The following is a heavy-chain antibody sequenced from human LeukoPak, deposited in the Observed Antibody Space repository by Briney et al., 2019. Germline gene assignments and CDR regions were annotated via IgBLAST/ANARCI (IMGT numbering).Heavy chain of an antibody. CDR1: GFTFSDYY. J-gene: IGHJ6*02. D-gene: IGHD4-11*01. Sequence: GGSLRLSCAASGFTFSDYYMSWIRQAPGKGPEWVSDISSSRAYTNYADSVKGRFTISRDNAKNSLYLQMNSLRAEDTAVYYCARAPHYSSYGPYYYGMDVWGQGTTVTVSS. V-gene: IGHV3-11*06. CDR3: ARAPHYSSYGPYYYGMDV. CDR2: ISSSRAYT.